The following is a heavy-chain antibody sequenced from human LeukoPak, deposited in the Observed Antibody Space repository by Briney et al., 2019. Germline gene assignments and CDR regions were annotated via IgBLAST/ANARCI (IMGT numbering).Heavy chain of an antibody. CDR1: GGSISSGGYY. D-gene: IGHD3-10*01. J-gene: IGHJ4*02. Sequence: SETLSLTCTVSGGSISSGGYYWSWIRQHPGKGLEWIGYLYYSGSTYYNPSLKSRVTISVDTSKNQFSLKLSSVTAADTAVYYCARGALRGGLFDYWGQGTLVTVSS. CDR2: LYYSGST. V-gene: IGHV4-31*03. CDR3: ARGALRGGLFDY.